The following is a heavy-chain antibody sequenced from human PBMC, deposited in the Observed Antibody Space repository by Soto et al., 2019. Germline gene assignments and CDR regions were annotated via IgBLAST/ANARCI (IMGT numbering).Heavy chain of an antibody. CDR3: ARVYRWYYYMDV. V-gene: IGHV4-34*01. J-gene: IGHJ6*03. Sequence: ETLSLTCAVYGGSFSGYYWSWIRQPPGKGLEWIGEINHSGSTNYNPSLKSRVTISVDTSKNQFSLKLSSVTAADTAVYYCARVYRWYYYMDVWGKGTTVTVSS. CDR2: INHSGST. CDR1: GGSFSGYY.